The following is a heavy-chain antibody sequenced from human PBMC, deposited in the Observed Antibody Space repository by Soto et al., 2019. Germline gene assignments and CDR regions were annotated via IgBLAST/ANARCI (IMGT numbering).Heavy chain of an antibody. J-gene: IGHJ4*02. V-gene: IGHV1-69*01. CDR2: SIPVLGTT. CDR3: ARARAERDRSYVFWGGSFDS. CDR1: GGAFSSFD. D-gene: IGHD3-3*01. Sequence: QVQLVQSGAEVKKPGSSVKVSCKASGGAFSSFDISWVRQAPGLGLEWMGGSIPVLGTTSYAQKFQGRITITADASTRTAHREMYSLRPDDTAIYYCARARAERDRSYVFWGGSFDSWGQGTLVTVSS.